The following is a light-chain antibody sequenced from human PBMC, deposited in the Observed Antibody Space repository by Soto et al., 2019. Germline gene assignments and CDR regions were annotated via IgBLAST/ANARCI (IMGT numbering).Light chain of an antibody. V-gene: IGKV3-11*01. J-gene: IGKJ4*01. CDR2: DAS. CDR1: QSVSSN. CDR3: QHRGNWPLT. Sequence: EIVLTQSPAILSLSPGERATVSYWASQSVSSNLVWYQQKPGQAPRLLIYDASNRATGIPARFSGSGSGTDVTLTISSLEPEDFALYYCQHRGNWPLTFGGGTKVEIK.